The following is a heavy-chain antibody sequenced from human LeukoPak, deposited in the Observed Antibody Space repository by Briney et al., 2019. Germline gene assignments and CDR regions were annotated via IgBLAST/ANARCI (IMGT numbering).Heavy chain of an antibody. V-gene: IGHV3-48*03. J-gene: IGHJ4*02. D-gene: IGHD2-2*01. Sequence: PGGSLRLSCAASGFTFSSYEMNWVRQAPGKGLEWVSYIGSSGSTIYYADSVKGRFTISRDNAKNSLYLQMNSLRAEDTAVYYCAVVPAAIGRLSNYWGQGTLVTVSS. CDR1: GFTFSSYE. CDR3: AVVPAAIGRLSNY. CDR2: IGSSGSTI.